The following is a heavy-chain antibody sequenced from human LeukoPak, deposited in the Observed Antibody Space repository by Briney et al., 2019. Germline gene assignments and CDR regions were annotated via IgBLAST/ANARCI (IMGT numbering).Heavy chain of an antibody. J-gene: IGHJ5*02. CDR3: ARDLGMVYAIYWFDP. Sequence: GGSLRLSCAASGFTFSSYGMHWVRQAPGKGLEWVAFIRYDGSNKYYADSVKGRFTISRDNSKNTLYLQMNSLRAEDTAVYYCARDLGMVYAIYWFDPWGQGTLVTVSS. CDR1: GFTFSSYG. V-gene: IGHV3-30*02. CDR2: IRYDGSNK. D-gene: IGHD2-8*01.